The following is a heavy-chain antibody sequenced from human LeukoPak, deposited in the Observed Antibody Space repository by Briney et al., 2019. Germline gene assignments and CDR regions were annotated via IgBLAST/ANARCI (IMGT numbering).Heavy chain of an antibody. D-gene: IGHD5-12*01. CDR3: TRGPSGYGLGWFDP. Sequence: ASVTVSCKASGYTFTSYDVNWVRQATGQGLEWMGWMNPSSGNTGFGQKFQGRVGLSRDTSTSTAYMELSSLRSDDTAVYYCTRGPSGYGLGWFDPWGQGTLVTVSS. J-gene: IGHJ5*02. CDR1: GYTFTSYD. CDR2: MNPSSGNT. V-gene: IGHV1-8*01.